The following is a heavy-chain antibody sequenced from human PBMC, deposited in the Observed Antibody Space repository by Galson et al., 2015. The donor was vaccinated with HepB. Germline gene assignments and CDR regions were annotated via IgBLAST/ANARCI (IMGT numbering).Heavy chain of an antibody. CDR1: GFTVSSNY. CDR3: ARGGDTMVRGVIGY. J-gene: IGHJ4*02. Sequence: SLRLSCAAYGFTVSSNYMSWVRQAPGKGLEWVSVIYSGGSTYYADSVKGRFTISRDNSKNTLYLQMNSLRAEDTAVYYCARGGDTMVRGVIGYWGQGTLVTVSS. CDR2: IYSGGST. D-gene: IGHD3-10*01. V-gene: IGHV3-66*01.